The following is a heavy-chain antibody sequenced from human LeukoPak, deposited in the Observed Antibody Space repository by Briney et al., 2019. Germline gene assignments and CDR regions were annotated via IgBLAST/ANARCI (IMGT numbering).Heavy chain of an antibody. D-gene: IGHD2-15*01. CDR2: INPNTGAT. V-gene: IGHV1-2*02. CDR3: ASVGVVADYGLDV. CDR1: GYSLTGHY. Sequence: ASVKVSCKASGYSLTGHYLHWVRQAPGQGLEWMGWINPNTGATTYAQRFQGRVTLTRDTSISTAYVDLSRLRPDDTAVYYCASVGVVADYGLDVWGQGTTVTVSS. J-gene: IGHJ6*02.